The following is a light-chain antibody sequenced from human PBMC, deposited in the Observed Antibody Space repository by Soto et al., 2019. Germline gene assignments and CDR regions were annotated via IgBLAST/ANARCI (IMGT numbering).Light chain of an antibody. CDR3: QQYNSYSGA. CDR1: QSISSW. J-gene: IGKJ1*01. CDR2: DAS. V-gene: IGKV1-5*01. Sequence: DIQMTQSPSTLSASVGDRVTITCRASQSISSWLAWYQQKPGRAPNLLIYDASSLESGVPSRFSGSGSGTEFTLTISSLQPDDFATYCCQQYNSYSGAFGQGTKVEIK.